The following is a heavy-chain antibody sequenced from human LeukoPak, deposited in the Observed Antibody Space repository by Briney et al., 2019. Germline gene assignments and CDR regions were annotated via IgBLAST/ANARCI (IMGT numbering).Heavy chain of an antibody. Sequence: PSETLSLTCTVSGGSVSSYYWNWIRQPPGKGLEWIGYIYYSGSTNYNPSLKSRVTISVDTSKNQFSLKLSSVTAADTAVYYCARSGYSYDLVDYWGQGTLVTVSS. CDR1: GGSVSSYY. V-gene: IGHV4-59*08. CDR3: ARSGYSYDLVDY. CDR2: IYYSGST. D-gene: IGHD5-18*01. J-gene: IGHJ4*02.